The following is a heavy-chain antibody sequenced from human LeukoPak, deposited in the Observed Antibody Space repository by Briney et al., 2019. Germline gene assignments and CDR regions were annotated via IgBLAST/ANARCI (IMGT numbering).Heavy chain of an antibody. J-gene: IGHJ5*02. CDR2: IYYSGST. CDR1: GGSFTTHY. V-gene: IGHV4-59*11. Sequence: SETLSLTCTVSGGSFTTHYWSWIRQPPGKGLEWIGYIYYSGSTNYNPSLKSRVTISVDTSKNQFSLKLSSVTAADTAVYYCATYYYDSSGQNWFDPWGQGTLVTVSS. CDR3: ATYYYDSSGQNWFDP. D-gene: IGHD3-22*01.